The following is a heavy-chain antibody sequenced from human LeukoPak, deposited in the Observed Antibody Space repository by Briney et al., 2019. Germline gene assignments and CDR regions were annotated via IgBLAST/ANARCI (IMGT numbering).Heavy chain of an antibody. D-gene: IGHD2-2*01. J-gene: IGHJ5*02. CDR1: GGSISSYY. Sequence: SETLSLTCTVSGGSISSYYWSWIRQPPGKGLEWIGYIYYSGSTNYNPSLKSRVTISVDTSKNQFSLKLSSVTAADTAVYYCAREKRKGIGYCSSTSCWNGWFDTWGQGTLVTVSS. CDR3: AREKRKGIGYCSSTSCWNGWFDT. V-gene: IGHV4-59*01. CDR2: IYYSGST.